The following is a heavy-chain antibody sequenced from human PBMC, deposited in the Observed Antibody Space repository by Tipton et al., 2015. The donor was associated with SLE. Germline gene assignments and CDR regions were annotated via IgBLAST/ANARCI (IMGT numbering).Heavy chain of an antibody. V-gene: IGHV4-4*08. CDR2: IYTSGST. CDR1: GGSFSGYY. Sequence: TLSLTCAVYGGSFSGYYWSWIRQPPGKGLEWIGYIYTSGSTNYNPSLKSRVTISVDTSKNQFSLKLSSVTAADTAVYYCARDNYYGSGSSSRWFDPWGQGTLVTVSS. CDR3: ARDNYYGSGSSSRWFDP. D-gene: IGHD3-10*01. J-gene: IGHJ5*02.